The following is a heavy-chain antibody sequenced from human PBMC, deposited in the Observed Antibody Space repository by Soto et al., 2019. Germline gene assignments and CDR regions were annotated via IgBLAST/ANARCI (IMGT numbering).Heavy chain of an antibody. CDR2: INPSGGST. V-gene: IGHV1-46*01. Sequence: ASVKVSFKASGYTFSSYYMRWVRQAPGQGLEWMAIINPSGGSTSYAQKFQGRVTMTRDTSTSTVYMELSSLRSEDTAVYYCARGVGIAATGTGGWFDPWGQGTLVTVSS. J-gene: IGHJ5*02. D-gene: IGHD6-13*01. CDR1: GYTFSSYY. CDR3: ARGVGIAATGTGGWFDP.